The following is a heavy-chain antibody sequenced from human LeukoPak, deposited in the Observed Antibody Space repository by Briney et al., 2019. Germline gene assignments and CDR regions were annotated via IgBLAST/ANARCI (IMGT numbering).Heavy chain of an antibody. CDR3: AREAYYYGSDFDL. CDR2: IKGDGGST. D-gene: IGHD3-10*01. Sequence: PGGSLRLSCAASGFTFNNYWMHWVRQAPGAGLVWVSRIKGDGGSTDYADSVKGRFTISRDNAKNTLFLQMYTLRAEDSAVYYCAREAYYYGSDFDLWGQGTLVTVSS. J-gene: IGHJ4*02. CDR1: GFTFNNYW. V-gene: IGHV3-74*01.